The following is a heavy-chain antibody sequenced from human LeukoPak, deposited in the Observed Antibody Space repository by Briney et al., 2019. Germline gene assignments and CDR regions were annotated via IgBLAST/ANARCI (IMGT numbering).Heavy chain of an antibody. CDR1: GFTFSSYA. CDR2: ISYDGSNK. Sequence: GGSLRLSCAASGFTFSSYAMHWVRQAPGKGLEWVAGISYDGSNKYYADSVKGRFTISRDNSKNTLYLQMNSLRAEDTAVYYCARDPSWIQTVSTHFDYWGQGTLVTVSS. V-gene: IGHV3-30*04. J-gene: IGHJ4*02. CDR3: ARDPSWIQTVSTHFDY. D-gene: IGHD5-18*01.